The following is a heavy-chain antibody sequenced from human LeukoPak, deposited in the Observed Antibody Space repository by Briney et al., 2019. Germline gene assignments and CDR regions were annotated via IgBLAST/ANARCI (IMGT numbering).Heavy chain of an antibody. Sequence: PSQTLSLTCAVYGGSFSGYYWSWIRQPPGKGLEWIGEINHSGGTNYNPSIKSRVTISVDTSKNQFSLKLSSVTAADTAVYYCARGWVGTPTLTCAISDWFDPWGQGTLVTVSS. CDR3: ARGWVGTPTLTCAISDWFDP. CDR2: INHSGGT. V-gene: IGHV4-34*01. D-gene: IGHD2-2*01. CDR1: GGSFSGYY. J-gene: IGHJ5*02.